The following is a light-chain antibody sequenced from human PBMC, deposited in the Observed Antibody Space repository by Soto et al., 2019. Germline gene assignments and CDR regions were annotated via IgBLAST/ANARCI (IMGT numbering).Light chain of an antibody. CDR3: QQYGSSPWT. CDR2: GAS. CDR1: QSVSSSY. V-gene: IGKV3-20*01. Sequence: EIGLTQSPGALSLSPGERATLSCRASQSVSSSYLAWYQQKRGQAPRLLIYGASSRATGIPDRFRGSGSGTDFTLTISRLEPEDFVAYYCQQYGSSPWTFGQGTRWIS. J-gene: IGKJ1*01.